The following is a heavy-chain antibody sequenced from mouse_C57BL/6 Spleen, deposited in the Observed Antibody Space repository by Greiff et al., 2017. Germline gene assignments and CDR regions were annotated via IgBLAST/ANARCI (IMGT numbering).Heavy chain of an antibody. D-gene: IGHD2-1*01. CDR3: TPYGNYWDWYFDV. V-gene: IGHV14-1*01. J-gene: IGHJ1*03. CDR2: IDPEDGDT. CDR1: GFNIKDYY. Sequence: EVQLQQSGAELVRPGASVKLSCTASGFNIKDYYMHWVKQRPEKGLEWIGRIDPEDGDTEYAPKVQGKATMTADTSSNTAYLQLISLTSEDTAVYYCTPYGNYWDWYFDVWGTGTTVTVSS.